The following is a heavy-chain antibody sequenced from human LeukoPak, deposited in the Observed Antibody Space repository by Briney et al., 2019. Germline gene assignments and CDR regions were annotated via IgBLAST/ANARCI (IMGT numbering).Heavy chain of an antibody. Sequence: GGSLRLSCAASGFTFSSFAMNWVRQAPGKGLEWVSAISGSSSNTYHSDSVKGRVTISRDNSKNTLYLQMNSLSAEDTAVYYCAKAPQYYYDSNGYYDNWGQGTLVTVSS. CDR2: ISGSSSNT. V-gene: IGHV3-23*01. D-gene: IGHD3-22*01. J-gene: IGHJ4*02. CDR3: AKAPQYYYDSNGYYDN. CDR1: GFTFSSFA.